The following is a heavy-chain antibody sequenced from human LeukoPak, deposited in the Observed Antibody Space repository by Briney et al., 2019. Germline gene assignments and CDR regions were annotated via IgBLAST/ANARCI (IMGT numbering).Heavy chain of an antibody. CDR3: AKGDYDILTGYLNP. CDR2: ISYDGSNK. D-gene: IGHD3-9*01. V-gene: IGHV3-30*18. J-gene: IGHJ6*04. CDR1: GFTFSSYG. Sequence: GGSLRLSCAASGFTFSSYGMHWVRQAPGKGLEWVAVISYDGSNKYYADSVKGRFTISRDNSKNTLYLQMNSLRAEDTAVCYCAKGDYDILTGYLNPWGKGTTVTVSS.